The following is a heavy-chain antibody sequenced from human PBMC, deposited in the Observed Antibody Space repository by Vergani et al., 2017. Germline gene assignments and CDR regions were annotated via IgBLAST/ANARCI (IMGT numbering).Heavy chain of an antibody. CDR1: GFTFSSYG. V-gene: IGHV3-33*08. D-gene: IGHD2-2*01. CDR2: IWYDGSNK. Sequence: QVQLVESGGGVVQPGRSLRLSCAASGFTFSSYGMHWVRQAPGKGLEWVAVIWYDGSNKYYADSVKGRFTISRDNSKNTLELQMNSLRAEDTAVYYCARVVAYCSSTSCQPPDYWGQGTLVTVSS. CDR3: ARVVAYCSSTSCQPPDY. J-gene: IGHJ4*02.